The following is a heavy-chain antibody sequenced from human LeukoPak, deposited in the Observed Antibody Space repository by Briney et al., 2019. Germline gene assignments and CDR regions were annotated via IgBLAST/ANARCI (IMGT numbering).Heavy chain of an antibody. CDR2: ISYDGSDK. J-gene: IGHJ3*02. Sequence: GGSLRLSCAASGFAFSRYAMHWVRQAPGKGLEWVAVISYDGSDKYYAYSVKGRFTISRDNAKNSLYLQMNSLRAEDTALYYCAKDIFHSSKGAFDIWGQGTMVTVSS. D-gene: IGHD6-13*01. CDR1: GFAFSRYA. V-gene: IGHV3-30-3*01. CDR3: AKDIFHSSKGAFDI.